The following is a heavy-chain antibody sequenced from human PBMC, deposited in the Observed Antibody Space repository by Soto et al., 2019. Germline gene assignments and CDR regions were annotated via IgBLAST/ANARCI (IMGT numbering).Heavy chain of an antibody. CDR2: IYSSGST. CDR1: AGTSRCYD. Sequence: SETMSVKSSVSAGTSRCYDSFLIRKPPGKGLEWIGYIYSSGSTNYNPSLKSRVTISVDTSNDQFSLTLTSVTAADTAVYYCARSYCSGGNCYLIFDYWGQGTLVTFAS. D-gene: IGHD2-15*01. V-gene: IGHV4-59*01. CDR3: ARSYCSGGNCYLIFDY. J-gene: IGHJ4*02.